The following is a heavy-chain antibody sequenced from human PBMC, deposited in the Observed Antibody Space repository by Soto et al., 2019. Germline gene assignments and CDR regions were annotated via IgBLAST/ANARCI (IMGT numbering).Heavy chain of an antibody. CDR1: GFTFRNYD. CDR2: ISAAGDP. V-gene: IGHV3-13*05. CDR3: ARTDRDFYGLYF. Sequence: EVQLVESGGGLVQPGGSLRLSCEASGFTFRNYDMHWVRQGTGKGLEWVSGISAAGDPDYADSVEGRFTISRENAQHSFFLQMNSLRVGDTAVYYCARTDRDFYGLYFWGQGTTVIVSS. J-gene: IGHJ6*02.